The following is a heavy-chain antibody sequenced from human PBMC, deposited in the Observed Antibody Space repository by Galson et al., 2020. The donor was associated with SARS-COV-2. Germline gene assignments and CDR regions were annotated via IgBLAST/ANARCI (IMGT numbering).Heavy chain of an antibody. V-gene: IGHV3-21*01. CDR2: ISSSSSYI. D-gene: IGHD2-2*01. CDR1: GFTFSSYS. Sequence: GGSLRLSCAASGFTFSSYSMNWVRQAPGKGLEWVSSISSSSSYIYYADSVKGRFTVDRDNAKHSLYLQMNSLRAEDTAVDYCASYPADQYYDYGMDVWGQGTTVTVSS. J-gene: IGHJ6*02. CDR3: ASYPADQYYDYGMDV.